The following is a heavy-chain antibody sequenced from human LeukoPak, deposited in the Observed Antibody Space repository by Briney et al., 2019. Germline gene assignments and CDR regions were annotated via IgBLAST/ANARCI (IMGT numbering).Heavy chain of an antibody. J-gene: IGHJ4*02. CDR2: IIPILGIA. CDR1: VDTSSSYS. D-gene: IGHD2-2*01. V-gene: IGHV1-69*04. CDR3: ARVPPPYCSRTSCYSSSSLWYFDY. Sequence: SVKVSCEASVDTSSSYSISGVRQAPGQGLEWVGRIIPILGIANYEQKFQGRVTVTAVKATSTAYREPTSMTSEDKAVYYCARVPPPYCSRTSCYSSSSLWYFDYWGQGTLVTVSS.